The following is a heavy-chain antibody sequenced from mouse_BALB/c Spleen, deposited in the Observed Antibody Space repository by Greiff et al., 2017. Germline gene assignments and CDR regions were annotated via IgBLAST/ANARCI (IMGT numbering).Heavy chain of an antibody. Sequence: QVQLQQPGAELVKPGASVKLSCKASGYTFTSYYMYWVKQRPGQGLEWIGGINPSNGGTNFNEKFKSKATLTVDKSSSTAYMQLSSLTSEDSAVYYCTRSPLYRYDGYFDYWGQGTTLTVSS. V-gene: IGHV1S81*02. CDR2: INPSNGGT. CDR1: GYTFTSYY. J-gene: IGHJ2*01. CDR3: TRSPLYRYDGYFDY. D-gene: IGHD2-14*01.